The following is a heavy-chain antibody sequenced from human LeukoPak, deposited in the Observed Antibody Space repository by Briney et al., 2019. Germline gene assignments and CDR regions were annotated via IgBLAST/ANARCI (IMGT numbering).Heavy chain of an antibody. D-gene: IGHD6-13*01. V-gene: IGHV4-4*07. J-gene: IGHJ3*02. CDR2: IYTSGST. CDR3: ARDFGSSSWSSAAFDI. CDR1: GGSISSYY. Sequence: SETLSLTCTVSGGSISSYYWSWIRQPAGKGLEWIGRIYTSGSTNYNPSLKSRVTMSVDTSKNQFSLKLSSVTAADKAVYYCARDFGSSSWSSAAFDIWGQGTMVTVSS.